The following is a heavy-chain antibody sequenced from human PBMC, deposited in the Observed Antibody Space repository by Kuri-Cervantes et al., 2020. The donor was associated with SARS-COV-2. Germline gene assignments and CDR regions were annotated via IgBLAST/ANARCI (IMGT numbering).Heavy chain of an antibody. V-gene: IGHV3-23*01. CDR3: ARDLRLGNSLDY. CDR1: GFTFSSYA. Sequence: GESLKISCAASGFTFSSYAMSWVRQAPGKGLEWVSAISGSGGSTYYADSVKGRFTISRDNSKNTPYLQMNSLRAEDTAVYYCARDLRLGNSLDYWGQGTLVTVSS. J-gene: IGHJ4*02. CDR2: ISGSGGST. D-gene: IGHD7-27*01.